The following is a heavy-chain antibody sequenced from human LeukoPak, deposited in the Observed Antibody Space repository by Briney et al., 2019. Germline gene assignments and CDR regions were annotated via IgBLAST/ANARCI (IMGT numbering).Heavy chain of an antibody. D-gene: IGHD6-13*01. Sequence: SVKVSFKASGGTFSSYAISWVRQAPGQGLEWMGGIIPIFGTANYAQKFQGRVTITADESTSTAYMELSSLRSEDTAVYYCARVRIAAAGNYFDYWGQGTLVTVSS. CDR1: GGTFSSYA. V-gene: IGHV1-69*13. CDR2: IIPIFGTA. CDR3: ARVRIAAAGNYFDY. J-gene: IGHJ4*02.